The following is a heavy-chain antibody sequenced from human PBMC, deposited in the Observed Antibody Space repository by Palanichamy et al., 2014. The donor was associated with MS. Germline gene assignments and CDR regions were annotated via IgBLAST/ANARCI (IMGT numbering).Heavy chain of an antibody. V-gene: IGHV1-3*01. CDR3: ARDEAAGAQQIHYNDH. D-gene: IGHD3-10*01. Sequence: QVQLVQSGAEVKKPGASVRVSCKASGFRFSSFAFHWVRQAPGQGLEWMGWINAGNDNKRYSQKFQGRVTISGDTSASTLYMDLTSLRSEDTAVYYCARDEAAGAQQIHYNDHWGQGTLVTVSS. J-gene: IGHJ4*02. CDR2: INAGNDNK. CDR1: GFRFSSFA.